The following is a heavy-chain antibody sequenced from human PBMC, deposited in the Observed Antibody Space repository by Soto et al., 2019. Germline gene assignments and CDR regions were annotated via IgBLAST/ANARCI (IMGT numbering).Heavy chain of an antibody. CDR2: IYYSGST. CDR1: GGSISSGGYY. J-gene: IGHJ6*02. V-gene: IGHV4-31*03. Sequence: SETLSLTCTVSGGSISSGGYYWSWIRQHPGKGLEWIGYIYYSGSTYYNPSLKSRVTISVDRSKNQFSLKLSSVTAADTAVYYCARGGAMESYYGMDVWGQGTMVTRSS. D-gene: IGHD5-18*01. CDR3: ARGGAMESYYGMDV.